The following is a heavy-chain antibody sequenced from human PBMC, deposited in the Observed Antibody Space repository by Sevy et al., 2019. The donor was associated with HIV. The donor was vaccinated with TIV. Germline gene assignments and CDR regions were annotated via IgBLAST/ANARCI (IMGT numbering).Heavy chain of an antibody. CDR3: ARGYSSSWTDYYYYYGMDV. D-gene: IGHD6-13*01. Sequence: SETLSLTCAVYGGSFSGYYWSWIRQPPGKGLEWIGEINHSGSTNYNPSLKSRVTISVDTSKNQFSLKLSSVTAADTAVYYCARGYSSSWTDYYYYYGMDVWGQGTRSPSP. CDR1: GGSFSGYY. CDR2: INHSGST. J-gene: IGHJ6*02. V-gene: IGHV4-34*01.